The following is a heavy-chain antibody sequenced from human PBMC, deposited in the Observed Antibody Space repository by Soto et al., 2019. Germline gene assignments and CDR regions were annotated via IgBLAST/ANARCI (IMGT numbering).Heavy chain of an antibody. V-gene: IGHV3-53*01. CDR2: ISGSGTT. CDR3: VGTYDDSRNLDF. Sequence: PGGSLRLSCAASGFTVSSNYMNWVRQAPWKGLEWVSVISGSGTTFYADSVKGRFTTSRDNSKNTVYLQMNSLRDEDTAVYYCVGTYDDSRNLDFWGQGALVAVSS. CDR1: GFTVSSNY. D-gene: IGHD4-17*01. J-gene: IGHJ4*02.